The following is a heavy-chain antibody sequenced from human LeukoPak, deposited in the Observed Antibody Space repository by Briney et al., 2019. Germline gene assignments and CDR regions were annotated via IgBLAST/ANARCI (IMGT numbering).Heavy chain of an antibody. CDR2: INGDGSTT. CDR1: GFTVSSNY. Sequence: GGSLRLSCAASGFTVSSNYMSWVRQAPGKELEWVSRINGDGSTTNYADSVRGRFTISRDNAKNILYLQMNSLRADDSAVYFCASLVGGYYPPVEAFDVWGQGTMVTVSS. D-gene: IGHD3-3*01. CDR3: ASLVGGYYPPVEAFDV. J-gene: IGHJ3*01. V-gene: IGHV3-74*01.